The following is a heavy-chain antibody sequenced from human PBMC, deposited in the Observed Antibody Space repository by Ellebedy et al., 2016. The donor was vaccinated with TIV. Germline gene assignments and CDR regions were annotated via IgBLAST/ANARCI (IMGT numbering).Heavy chain of an antibody. D-gene: IGHD3-10*01. CDR2: MNTENGKT. Sequence: ASVKVSXXASGYTFTNYDINWVRQAAGLGLEWMTWMNTENGKTGFAQKFQGRVTVTQNTSIRTAFMELRGLRSEDTAVYYCTTGPNRGLDYWGQGTHVIVSP. CDR3: TTGPNRGLDY. J-gene: IGHJ4*02. V-gene: IGHV1-8*01. CDR1: GYTFTNYD.